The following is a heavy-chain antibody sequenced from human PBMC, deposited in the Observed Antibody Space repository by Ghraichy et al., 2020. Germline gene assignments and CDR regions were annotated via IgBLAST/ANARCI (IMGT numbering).Heavy chain of an antibody. Sequence: GGSLRLSCAASQFTFGSYWMSWVRQAPGKGLELVANMNQDGRERYYVDSVKGRFSISRDNAKNSLFLQMDSLRAEDTAIYYCASDCTSASCLDFWGQGTLVTVSS. CDR2: MNQDGRER. D-gene: IGHD2-2*01. J-gene: IGHJ4*02. V-gene: IGHV3-7*01. CDR3: ASDCTSASCLDF. CDR1: QFTFGSYW.